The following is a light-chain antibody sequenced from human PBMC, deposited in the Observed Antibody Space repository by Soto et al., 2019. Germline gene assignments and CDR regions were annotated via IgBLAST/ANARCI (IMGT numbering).Light chain of an antibody. CDR1: QSVSSN. Sequence: EIVMTHSPATLSVSPVERVTLSCGASQSVSSNVAWYQQKPGQATRLLIYDASSRATGIPARFSGRGSATQFTLTSSSLQSEDFAVYYCQQYDYWPRTFGQGTKVDI. CDR2: DAS. V-gene: IGKV3D-15*01. CDR3: QQYDYWPRT. J-gene: IGKJ1*01.